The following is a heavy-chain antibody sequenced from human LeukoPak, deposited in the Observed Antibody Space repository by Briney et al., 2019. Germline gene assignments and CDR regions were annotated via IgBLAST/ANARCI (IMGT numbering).Heavy chain of an antibody. CDR2: IYHSGST. Sequence: SETLSLTCAVSGDSISSSNWWSWVRQPPGKGLEWIGKIYHSGSTNYNPSLKSRVTISVDKSKNQFSLRLSSVTAADTAVYYCARGQGYYYDSSGYFDYWGQGTLVTVSS. CDR1: GDSISSSNW. CDR3: ARGQGYYYDSSGYFDY. J-gene: IGHJ4*02. D-gene: IGHD3-22*01. V-gene: IGHV4-4*02.